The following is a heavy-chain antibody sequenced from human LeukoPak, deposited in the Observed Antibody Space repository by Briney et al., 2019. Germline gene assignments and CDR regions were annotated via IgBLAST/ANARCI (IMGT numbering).Heavy chain of an antibody. CDR1: GFTFSSYG. Sequence: GRSLRLSCAASGFTFSSYGMHWVRQAPGKGLEWVAVISYVGSNKYYADSVKGRFTISRDNSKNTLYLQMNSLRAEDTAVYYCARTGLVGATTLGLFDYWGQGTLVTVSS. J-gene: IGHJ4*02. CDR3: ARTGLVGATTLGLFDY. CDR2: ISYVGSNK. V-gene: IGHV3-30*03. D-gene: IGHD1-26*01.